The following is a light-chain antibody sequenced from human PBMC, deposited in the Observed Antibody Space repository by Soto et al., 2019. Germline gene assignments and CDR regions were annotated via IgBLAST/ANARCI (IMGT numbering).Light chain of an antibody. J-gene: IGLJ1*01. CDR2: SHN. V-gene: IGLV1-44*01. CDR3: ASRDDRLNGYV. CDR1: SSNIGNNA. Sequence: QSALAQSPSASGTPGQRVTISCSGSSSNIGNNAVNWYQHLPGTAPKLLVYSHNQRPSGVSDRFSGSQSGTSASLAISGLQSEDEADYYCASRDDRLNGYVFGPGTKVTVL.